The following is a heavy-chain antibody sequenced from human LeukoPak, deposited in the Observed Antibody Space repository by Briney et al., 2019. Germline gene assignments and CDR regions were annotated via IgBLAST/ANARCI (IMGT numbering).Heavy chain of an antibody. D-gene: IGHD3-22*01. CDR3: ARADPNYYDSSGSYFQH. CDR2: INPKSGGT. CDR1: GYSFTGYY. V-gene: IGHV1-2*02. Sequence: ASVKVSCKASGYSFTGYYIHWVRQAPGQGLEWMGWINPKSGGTNYAQKFQGRVTMTRDTSISTAYMELSSLRSEDTAVYYCARADPNYYDSSGSYFQHWGQGTLVTVSS. J-gene: IGHJ1*01.